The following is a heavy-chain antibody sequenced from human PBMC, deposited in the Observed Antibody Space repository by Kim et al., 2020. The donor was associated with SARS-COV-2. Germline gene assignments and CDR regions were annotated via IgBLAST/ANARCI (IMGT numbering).Heavy chain of an antibody. CDR2: VNYSGST. D-gene: IGHD3-16*01. J-gene: IGHJ4*02. CDR3: ARGVQIHTRGFDH. V-gene: IGHV4-34*01. Sequence: SETLSLTCAVYGGYFSGYYWSWIRQPPGKGLQWIGEVNYSGSTNYNPSLKSRVTISIDTSRNQFSLKLSSVTAAATAVYYCARGVQIHTRGFDHWGQGT. CDR1: GGYFSGYY.